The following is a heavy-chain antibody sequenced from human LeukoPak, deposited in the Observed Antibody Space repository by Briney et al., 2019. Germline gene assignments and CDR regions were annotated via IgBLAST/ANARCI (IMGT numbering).Heavy chain of an antibody. CDR3: ARDSSYFDY. CDR1: GFTFSSYA. Sequence: GGSLRLSCAASGFTFSSYAMHWVRQAPGKGLEWVAVISYDGSNKYYADSVKGRFTISRDNSKNTLYLQMNSLRAEDTAVYYCARDSSYFDYWGQGTLVTVSS. J-gene: IGHJ4*02. CDR2: ISYDGSNK. V-gene: IGHV3-30*01.